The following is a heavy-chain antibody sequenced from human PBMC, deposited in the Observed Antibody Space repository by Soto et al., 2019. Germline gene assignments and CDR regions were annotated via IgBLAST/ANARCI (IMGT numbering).Heavy chain of an antibody. J-gene: IGHJ6*02. CDR2: ISYDGSNK. CDR3: ARDFRRTTGYYYYGMDV. V-gene: IGHV3-30-3*01. Sequence: PGGSLRLSCAASGFTFSSYAMHWVRQAPGKGLEWVAVISYDGSNKYYADSVKGRFTISRDNSKNTLYLQMNSLRAEDTAVYYCARDFRRTTGYYYYGMDVWGQGTTVTVS. CDR1: GFTFSSYA.